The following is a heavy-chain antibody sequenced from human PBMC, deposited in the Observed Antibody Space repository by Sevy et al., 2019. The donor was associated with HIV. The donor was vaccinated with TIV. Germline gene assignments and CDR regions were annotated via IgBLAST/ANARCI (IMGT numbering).Heavy chain of an antibody. V-gene: IGHV4-39*01. Sequence: SETLSLTCAVSGGSINSSTFSWGWIRQSPGKGLEWIGSFYYSGSTYYNPSLKSRVTISVDTSKNQFSLQLYSVTAAATAVYYCARHQGQLLRCYYYYYMDVWGKGTTVTVSS. D-gene: IGHD6-13*01. CDR1: GGSINSSTFS. CDR2: FYYSGST. CDR3: ARHQGQLLRCYYYYYMDV. J-gene: IGHJ6*03.